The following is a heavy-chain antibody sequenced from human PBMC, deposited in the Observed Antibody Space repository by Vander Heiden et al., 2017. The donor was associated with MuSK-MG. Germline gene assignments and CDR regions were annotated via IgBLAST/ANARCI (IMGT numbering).Heavy chain of an antibody. CDR2: ISGSGGST. V-gene: IGHV3-23*01. CDR1: GFTFSSYA. Sequence: EVQLLESGGGLVQPGGSLRLACAASGFTFSSYAMSWVRQAPGKGLEWVSAISGSGGSTYYADSVKGRFTISRDNSKNTLYLQMNSLRAEDTAVYYCASYYGSGSYSLDYWGQGTLVTVSS. D-gene: IGHD3-10*01. CDR3: ASYYGSGSYSLDY. J-gene: IGHJ4*02.